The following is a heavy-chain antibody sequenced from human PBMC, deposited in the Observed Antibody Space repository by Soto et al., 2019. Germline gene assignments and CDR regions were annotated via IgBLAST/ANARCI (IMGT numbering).Heavy chain of an antibody. D-gene: IGHD3-10*02. V-gene: IGHV3-23*01. CDR1: GFTFSSYA. CDR3: EKDLGITMFVASNGVFDI. J-gene: IGHJ3*02. Sequence: GGSLRLSCAASGFTFSSYAMSWVRQAPGKGLEWVSAISGSGGSTYYADSVKGRFTISRDNSKNTLYLQMNSLRAEDTAVYYCEKDLGITMFVASNGVFDIWGQGTMVTVSS. CDR2: ISGSGGST.